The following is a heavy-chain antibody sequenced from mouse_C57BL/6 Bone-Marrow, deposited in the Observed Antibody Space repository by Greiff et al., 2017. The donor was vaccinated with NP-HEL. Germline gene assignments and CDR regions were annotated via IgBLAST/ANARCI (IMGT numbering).Heavy chain of an antibody. V-gene: IGHV1-7*01. D-gene: IGHD4-1*02. J-gene: IGHJ4*01. CDR1: GYTFTSYW. CDR2: INPSSGYT. Sequence: VKLPESGAELAKPGASVKLSCKASGYTFTSYWMHWVKQRPGQGLEWIGYINPSSGYTKYNQKFKYKATLTADKSSSTAYMQLSSLTYEDSAVYYCARYRASTGTRAMDYWGQGTSVTVSS. CDR3: ARYRASTGTRAMDY.